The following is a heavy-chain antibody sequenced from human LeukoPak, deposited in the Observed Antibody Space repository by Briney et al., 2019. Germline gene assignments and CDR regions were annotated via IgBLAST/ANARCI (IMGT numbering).Heavy chain of an antibody. CDR2: IKPDGSEK. CDR3: ARWWATSASIFIDY. CDR1: GYTISNYW. J-gene: IGHJ4*02. V-gene: IGHV3-7*01. D-gene: IGHD3-3*02. Sequence: GGSLRLSCAASGYTISNYWMAWVRQAPGKGLEWVANIKPDGSEKYYVDSVKGRFTVSRDNTKNSLYLQMNSLRVGDTALYYCARWWATSASIFIDYWGQGTLVTVSS.